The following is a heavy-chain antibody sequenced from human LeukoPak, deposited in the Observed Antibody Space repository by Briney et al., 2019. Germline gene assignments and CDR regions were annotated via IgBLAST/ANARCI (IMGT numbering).Heavy chain of an antibody. J-gene: IGHJ5*02. V-gene: IGHV3-21*01. D-gene: IGHD3-10*01. Sequence: GGSLRLSCAASGFTFSDYSMNWVRQAPGKGLEWVSSISSGSSYIYYADSVKGRFTISRDNANNSLYLQINSLRAEDTAVYYCASRRGVYRDWFDPWGQGTLVTVSS. CDR2: ISSGSSYI. CDR1: GFTFSDYS. CDR3: ASRRGVYRDWFDP.